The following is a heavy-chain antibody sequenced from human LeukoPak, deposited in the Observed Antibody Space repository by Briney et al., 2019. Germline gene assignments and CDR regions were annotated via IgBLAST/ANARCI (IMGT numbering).Heavy chain of an antibody. J-gene: IGHJ5*02. CDR1: GGSISSSNYY. CDR2: IYYSGST. CDR3: ARVISSWDLGWFDP. D-gene: IGHD6-13*01. Sequence: NPSQTLSLTCTVSGGSISSSNYYWSWIRQPPGKGLEWIGYIYYSGSTNYNPSLKSRVTISVDTSKNQFSLKLSSVTAADTAVYYCARVISSWDLGWFDPWGQGTLVTVSS. V-gene: IGHV4-61*01.